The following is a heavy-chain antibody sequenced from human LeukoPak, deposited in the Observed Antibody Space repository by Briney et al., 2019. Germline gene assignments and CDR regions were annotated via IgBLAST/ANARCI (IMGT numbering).Heavy chain of an antibody. CDR3: ARYSGSPAYYYYCMDV. CDR2: ISAYNGNT. CDR1: GYTFTSYG. V-gene: IGHV1-18*01. J-gene: IGHJ6*02. D-gene: IGHD1-26*01. Sequence: ASVPVSCKASGYTFTSYGISWVRQAPGQGLEWMGWISAYNGNTNYAQKLQGRVTMTTDTSTSTAYTELRSLRSDDTAVYYCARYSGSPAYYYYCMDVWGQGTTVTVFS.